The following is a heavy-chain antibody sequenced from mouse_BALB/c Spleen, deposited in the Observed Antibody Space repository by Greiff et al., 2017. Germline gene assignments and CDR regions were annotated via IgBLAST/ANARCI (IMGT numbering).Heavy chain of an antibody. V-gene: IGHV1-7*01. CDR2: INPSTGYT. J-gene: IGHJ3*01. CDR1: GYTFTSYW. Sequence: VQLVESGAELAKPGASVKMSCKASGYTFTSYWMHWVKQRPGQGLEWIGYINPSTGYTEYNQKFKDKATLTADKSSSTAYMQLSSLTSEDSAVYYCARSGYYGIAYWGRGTLVTVSA. CDR3: ARSGYYGIAY. D-gene: IGHD1-2*01.